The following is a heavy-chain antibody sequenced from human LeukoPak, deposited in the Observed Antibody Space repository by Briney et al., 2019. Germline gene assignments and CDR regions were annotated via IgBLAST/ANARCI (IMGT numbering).Heavy chain of an antibody. Sequence: SETLSLTCNVSGGPINNYYWGWLRQSPGKGLEWIASVYYSGSTDYNPPLKSRVTISLDKSKNHFSLSLTSVTAADMAVYYCAREWRGAFFDYWGQGTPVTVSS. V-gene: IGHV4-59*01. CDR2: VYYSGST. J-gene: IGHJ4*02. CDR3: AREWRGAFFDY. D-gene: IGHD1-26*01. CDR1: GGPINNYY.